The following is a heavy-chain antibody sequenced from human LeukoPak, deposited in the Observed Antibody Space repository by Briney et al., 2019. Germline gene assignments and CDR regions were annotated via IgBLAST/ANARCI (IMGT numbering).Heavy chain of an antibody. D-gene: IGHD6-19*01. Sequence: GASVKVSCKASGGTFSSYAISWVRQAPGQGLEWMGGIIPIFGTANYAQKFQGRVTITTDESTSTAYMELSRLRSDDTAVYYCARDRYSSGWYDYWGQGTLVTVSS. CDR2: IIPIFGTA. CDR3: ARDRYSSGWYDY. V-gene: IGHV1-69*05. CDR1: GGTFSSYA. J-gene: IGHJ4*02.